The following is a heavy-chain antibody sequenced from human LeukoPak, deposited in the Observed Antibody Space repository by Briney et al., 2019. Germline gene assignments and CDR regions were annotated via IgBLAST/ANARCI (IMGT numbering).Heavy chain of an antibody. CDR3: ASANWDFYDAFDI. CDR2: ISYDGSNK. CDR1: GFTFSSYA. Sequence: GGSLRLSCAASGFTFSSYAMHWVRQAPGKGLEWVAVISYDGSNKYYADSVKGRFTISRDNSKNTLYLQMNSLRAEDTAVYYCASANWDFYDAFDIWGQGTMVTVSS. V-gene: IGHV3-30-3*01. D-gene: IGHD7-27*01. J-gene: IGHJ3*02.